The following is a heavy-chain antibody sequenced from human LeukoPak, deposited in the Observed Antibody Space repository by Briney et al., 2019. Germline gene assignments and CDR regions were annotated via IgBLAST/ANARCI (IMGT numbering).Heavy chain of an antibody. J-gene: IGHJ3*02. V-gene: IGHV1-69*13. CDR3: ARDKSGRTFDI. Sequence: RASVKVSCKASGYTFTNYYMHWVRQAPGQGLEWMGGIIPIFGTANYAQKFQGRVTITADESTSTAYMELSSLRSEDTAVYYCARDKSGRTFDIWGQGTMVTVSS. CDR2: IIPIFGTA. CDR1: GYTFTNYY. D-gene: IGHD1-26*01.